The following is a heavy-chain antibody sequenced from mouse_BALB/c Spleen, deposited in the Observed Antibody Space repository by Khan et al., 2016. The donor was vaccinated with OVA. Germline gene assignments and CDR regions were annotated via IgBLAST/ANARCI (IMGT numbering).Heavy chain of an antibody. J-gene: IGHJ2*01. CDR2: INPTSGYT. Sequence: QVQLKQSGAALAKPGASVKMSCKASGYTFSTYWMHWVKQRPGQGLEWIGYINPTSGYTDYNEKFKDKATLSADKSSSTAYMQLSRQTSEDSAVYYCTRDRIDYWGQGTTLTVSS. CDR1: GYTFSTYW. V-gene: IGHV1-7*01. CDR3: TRDRIDY.